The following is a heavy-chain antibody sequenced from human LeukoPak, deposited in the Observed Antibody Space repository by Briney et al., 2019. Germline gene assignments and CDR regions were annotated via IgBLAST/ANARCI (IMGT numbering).Heavy chain of an antibody. J-gene: IGHJ6*02. CDR3: ARADFWSGYNIYYYYYGMDV. V-gene: IGHV3-21*01. D-gene: IGHD3-3*01. Sequence: GGSLRLSCAASGFTFSSYSMNWVRQAPGKGLEWVSSISSSSSYIYYADSVKGRFNISRDNAKNSLYLQMNSLRAEDTAVYYCARADFWSGYNIYYYYYGMDVWGQGTTVTVSS. CDR1: GFTFSSYS. CDR2: ISSSSSYI.